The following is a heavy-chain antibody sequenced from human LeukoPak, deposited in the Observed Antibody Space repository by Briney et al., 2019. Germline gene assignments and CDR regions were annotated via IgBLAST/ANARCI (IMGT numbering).Heavy chain of an antibody. CDR1: GGSFSGYY. CDR2: INHSGST. D-gene: IGHD5-12*01. J-gene: IGHJ6*03. CDR3: ARDLPKRGYSGYDAYYYYYMDV. Sequence: SETLSLTCAVYGGSFSGYYWSWIRQPPGKGLEWIGEINHSGSTNYNPSLKSRVTISVDTSKNQFSLKLRSVTAADTAVYYCARDLPKRGYSGYDAYYYYYMDVWGKGTTVTVSS. V-gene: IGHV4-34*01.